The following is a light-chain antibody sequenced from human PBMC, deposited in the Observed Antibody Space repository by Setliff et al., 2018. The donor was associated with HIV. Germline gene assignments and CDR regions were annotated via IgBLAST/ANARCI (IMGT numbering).Light chain of an antibody. CDR3: SSYTSSGTLFV. CDR1: NSDIGGYDY. Sequence: QSALAQPASVSGSPGQSITISCTGANSDIGGYDYVYWYQQQPGKAPKLMIYEVSGRPSGVSYRFSGSKSGTQASLTISGLQTEDEADYFCSSYTSSGTLFVFGTGTKVTVL. J-gene: IGLJ1*01. CDR2: EVS. V-gene: IGLV2-14*01.